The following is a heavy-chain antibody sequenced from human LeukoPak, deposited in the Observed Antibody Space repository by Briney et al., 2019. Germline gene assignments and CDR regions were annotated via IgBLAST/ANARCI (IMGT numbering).Heavy chain of an antibody. V-gene: IGHV3-23*01. Sequence: TGGSLRLSCAASGFTFSSYAMSWGRQAPGKGLEWVSAISGSGGSTYYADSVKGRFTISRDNSKNTLYLQMNSLRAEDTAVYYCAKDRSNGYNWFDPWGQGTLVTVSS. D-gene: IGHD2-8*01. CDR3: AKDRSNGYNWFDP. CDR2: ISGSGGST. CDR1: GFTFSSYA. J-gene: IGHJ5*02.